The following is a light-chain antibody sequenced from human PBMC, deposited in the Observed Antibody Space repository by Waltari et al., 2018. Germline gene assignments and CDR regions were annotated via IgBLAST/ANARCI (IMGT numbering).Light chain of an antibody. Sequence: SYVVTQPPSVSVAPGETATITCGGDNIGTYSVHWYQQKAGQAPVLVIFYDRDRPSGIPDRFSGSSSDDTASLTITGAQAEDEAYYYCHSRDASGSGGAFGGGTKLTVL. V-gene: IGLV3-21*01. J-gene: IGLJ2*01. CDR2: YDR. CDR3: HSRDASGSGGA. CDR1: NIGTYS.